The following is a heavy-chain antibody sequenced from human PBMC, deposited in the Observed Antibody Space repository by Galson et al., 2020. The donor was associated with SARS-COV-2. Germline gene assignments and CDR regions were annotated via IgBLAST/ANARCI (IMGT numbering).Heavy chain of an antibody. D-gene: IGHD2-15*01. CDR3: ASGYCSGGRCISQDWYYDL. V-gene: IGHV3-30*03. J-gene: IGHJ2*01. CDR2: ISYDGSNK. CDR1: GFTFSSYG. Sequence: GGSLRLSCAASGFTFSSYGMHWVRQAPGKGLEWVAVISYDGSNKYYADSVKGRFTISRDNSKNTLYLQMNSLRAEDTAVYYCASGYCSGGRCISQDWYYDLWGRGTLVTVSS.